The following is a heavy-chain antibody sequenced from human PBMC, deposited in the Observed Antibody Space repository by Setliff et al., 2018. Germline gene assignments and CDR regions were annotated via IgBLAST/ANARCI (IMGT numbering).Heavy chain of an antibody. CDR2: FYDSRGDT. Sequence: GGSLRLSCAASGFAFSTYAVSWVRQAPGKGLEWVSIFYDSRGDTYYADSVKGRFTVSKDNSKNTMYLQMNSLRDEDTAVYFCRLGGIIGGTDSWGQGTLVTVSS. CDR3: RLGGIIGGTDS. D-gene: IGHD2-15*01. CDR1: GFAFSTYA. V-gene: IGHV3-23*03. J-gene: IGHJ5*01.